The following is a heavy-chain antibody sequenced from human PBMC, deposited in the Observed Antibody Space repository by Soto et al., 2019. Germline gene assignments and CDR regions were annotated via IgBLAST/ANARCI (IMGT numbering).Heavy chain of an antibody. CDR2: ISSGGFI. D-gene: IGHD2-8*01. V-gene: IGHV3-21*06. J-gene: IGHJ4*02. CDR3: ATSRDYCTNGVCAYFDN. Sequence: MNWVRQAPGKGPEWVSSISSGGFIHYADFVEGRFTISRVSASSSLYLQMDSLRAEDTAMYYCATSRDYCTNGVCAYFDNWGLGTLVTVSS.